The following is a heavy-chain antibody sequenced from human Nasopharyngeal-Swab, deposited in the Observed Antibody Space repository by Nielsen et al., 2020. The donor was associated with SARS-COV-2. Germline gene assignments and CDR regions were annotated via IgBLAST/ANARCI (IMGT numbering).Heavy chain of an antibody. CDR3: ARISYYDSSGYWPYFDY. Sequence: SVKVSCKASGYTFTNYAIHWVRQAPGHRLEWMGWINAGNGKTKSSQKLQGRVTITRDTSASTAHMELSSLRSEDTAVYYCARISYYDSSGYWPYFDYWGQGTLVTVSS. CDR2: INAGNGKT. CDR1: GYTFTNYA. J-gene: IGHJ4*02. D-gene: IGHD3-22*01. V-gene: IGHV1-3*01.